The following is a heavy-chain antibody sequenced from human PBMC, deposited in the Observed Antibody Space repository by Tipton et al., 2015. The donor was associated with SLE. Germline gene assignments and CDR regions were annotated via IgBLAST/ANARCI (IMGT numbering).Heavy chain of an antibody. CDR3: ARLRISGVLTGSYEYGMDV. CDR2: IYHSGAT. Sequence: LRLSCTVSGYSISSGHCWGWIRQSPEKGLEWIGSIYHSGATYYNPPLKSRVTMSVDTSKNQFSLNLTSVTAADTAVYYCARLRISGVLTGSYEYGMDVWGQGTAVTVSS. J-gene: IGHJ6*02. CDR1: GYSISSGHC. D-gene: IGHD3-3*01. V-gene: IGHV4-38-2*02.